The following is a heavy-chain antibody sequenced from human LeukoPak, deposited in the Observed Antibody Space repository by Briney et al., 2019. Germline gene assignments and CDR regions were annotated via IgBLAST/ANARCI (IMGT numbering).Heavy chain of an antibody. J-gene: IGHJ3*02. Sequence: GGSLRLSCAASGFTFSSYAMHWVRQAPGKGLEWVAAIWYDGSNQYYVDSVKGRFTISRDISKNTLFLQMNSLRAEDTAVYYCAREADCSGGDCYRGAFDIWGQGTTVTVSS. CDR3: AREADCSGGDCYRGAFDI. CDR1: GFTFSSYA. D-gene: IGHD2-15*01. V-gene: IGHV3-33*01. CDR2: IWYDGSNQ.